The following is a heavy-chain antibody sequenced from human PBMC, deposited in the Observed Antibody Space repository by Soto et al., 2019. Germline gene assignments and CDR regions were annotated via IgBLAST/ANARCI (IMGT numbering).Heavy chain of an antibody. CDR1: GYTFTNFG. Sequence: QVQLVQSGAEVKKPGASVKVSCKTSGYTFTNFGLSWVRQAPGQGLEWMGWISAYNGNTNYAQNFQGRVTMTTDTPTSTAYRELRSLRSNATAVYYCARGGTTIDYWGQGNVVTVSS. D-gene: IGHD4-17*01. J-gene: IGHJ4*02. V-gene: IGHV1-18*01. CDR3: ARGGTTIDY. CDR2: ISAYNGNT.